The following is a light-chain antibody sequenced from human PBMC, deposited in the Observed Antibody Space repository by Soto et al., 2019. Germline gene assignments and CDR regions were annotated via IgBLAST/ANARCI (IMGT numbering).Light chain of an antibody. CDR1: QNAHTS. CDR2: DAF. J-gene: IGKJ4*01. V-gene: IGKV3-11*01. CDR3: QDRSNWPLFT. Sequence: IVLTQSPGTLSLSPGERATLSCRASQNAHTSLAWYRQKPGQAPRLLIYDAFKRAAGIPARFSGSGSGTDFTLTISSLEPEDSAIYYCQDRSNWPLFTFGGGTKVDIK.